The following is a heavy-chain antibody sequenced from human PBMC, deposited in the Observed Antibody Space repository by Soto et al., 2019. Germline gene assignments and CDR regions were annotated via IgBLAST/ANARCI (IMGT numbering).Heavy chain of an antibody. J-gene: IGHJ4*02. D-gene: IGHD1-26*01. CDR1: GYSFTSYW. V-gene: IGHV5-51*01. CDR3: ARGSGSYAAGFDY. CDR2: FYPGDSDT. Sequence: ESLKISCKASGYSFTSYWVAWVRQMPGKGLEWMGVFYPGDSDTRYSPSFQGQVTISGDKSISTAYLQWSGLQASDTAIYYCARGSGSYAAGFDYWGPGTLVTVSS.